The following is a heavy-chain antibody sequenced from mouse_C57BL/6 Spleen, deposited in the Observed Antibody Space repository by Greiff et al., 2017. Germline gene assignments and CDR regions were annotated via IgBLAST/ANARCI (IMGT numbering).Heavy chain of an antibody. CDR2: IDPETGGT. Sequence: VQLQQSGAELVRPGASVTLSCKASGYTFTDYEMHWVKQTPVHGLEWIGAIDPETGGTAYNQKFKGKAILTADKSSSTAYMELRSLTSEDSAVYYCTGFGDYYGSSSVCFAYWGQGTLVTVSA. J-gene: IGHJ3*01. V-gene: IGHV1-15*01. CDR1: GYTFTDYE. CDR3: TGFGDYYGSSSVCFAY. D-gene: IGHD1-1*01.